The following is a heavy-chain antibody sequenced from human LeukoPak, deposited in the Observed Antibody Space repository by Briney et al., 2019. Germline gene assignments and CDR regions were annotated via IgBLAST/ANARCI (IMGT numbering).Heavy chain of an antibody. Sequence: SETLSLICTVSGGSISSYYWSWIRQPPGKGLEWIGYIYYSGSTNYNPSLKSRVTISVDTSKNQFSLKLSSVTAADTAVYYCARDSGYPRPLDYWGQGTLVTVSS. CDR1: GGSISSYY. CDR2: IYYSGST. V-gene: IGHV4-59*01. CDR3: ARDSGYPRPLDY. D-gene: IGHD3-16*02. J-gene: IGHJ4*02.